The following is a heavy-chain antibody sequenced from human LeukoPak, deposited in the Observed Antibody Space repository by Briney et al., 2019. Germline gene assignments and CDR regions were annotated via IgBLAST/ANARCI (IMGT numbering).Heavy chain of an antibody. CDR2: ISGSGGST. Sequence: GGSLRLSCAASGFTFSSYAMSWVRQAPGKGLEWVSAISGSGGSTYYADSVKGRFTISRDNSKNTLYLQMNGLRAEDTAVYYCAKAVGTVTSSGYFDYWGQGTLVTVSS. V-gene: IGHV3-23*01. D-gene: IGHD4-17*01. CDR3: AKAVGTVTSSGYFDY. J-gene: IGHJ4*02. CDR1: GFTFSSYA.